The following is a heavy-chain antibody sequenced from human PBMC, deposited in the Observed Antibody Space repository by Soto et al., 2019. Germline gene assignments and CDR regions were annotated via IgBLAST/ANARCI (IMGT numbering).Heavy chain of an antibody. D-gene: IGHD3-3*01. CDR1: GGSISSSSYY. CDR3: ARAQKVLRFLEWFHNWFDP. Sequence: SETLSLTCTVSGGSISSSSYYWGWIRQPPGKGLEWIGSIYYSGSTYYNPSLKSRVTISVDTSKNQFSLKLSSVTAAGTAVYYCARAQKVLRFLEWFHNWFDPWGQGTRVTVSS. V-gene: IGHV4-39*01. CDR2: IYYSGST. J-gene: IGHJ5*02.